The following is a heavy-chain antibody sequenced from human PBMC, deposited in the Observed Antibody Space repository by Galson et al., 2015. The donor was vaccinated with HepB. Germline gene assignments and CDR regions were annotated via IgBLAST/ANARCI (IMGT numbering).Heavy chain of an antibody. V-gene: IGHV3-43*01. CDR3: VGDIYGGTDY. Sequence: SLRLSCAASGFNFGFYTMHWVRHTPGKALEWVSLISWDSRSTQYADSVKGRFTISRDNRDNSLYLQMHSLRTEDTALYYCVGDIYGGTDYWGQGTLVTVSS. CDR2: ISWDSRST. D-gene: IGHD4-23*01. CDR1: GFNFGFYT. J-gene: IGHJ4*02.